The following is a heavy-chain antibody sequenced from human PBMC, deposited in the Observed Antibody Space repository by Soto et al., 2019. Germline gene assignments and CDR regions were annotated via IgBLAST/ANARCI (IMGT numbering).Heavy chain of an antibody. CDR3: ARDSDYSGSGSYGGSLYGMDV. CDR2: IIPIFGTA. CDR1: GGTFSSYA. V-gene: IGHV1-69*01. J-gene: IGHJ6*02. Sequence: QVQLVQSGAEVKKPGSSVKVSCKASGGTFSSYAISWVRQAPGQGLEWMGGIIPIFGTANYAQKFQGRVTITADESTSTAYMELSSLRSEDTAVYYCARDSDYSGSGSYGGSLYGMDVWGQGTTVTVSS. D-gene: IGHD3-10*01.